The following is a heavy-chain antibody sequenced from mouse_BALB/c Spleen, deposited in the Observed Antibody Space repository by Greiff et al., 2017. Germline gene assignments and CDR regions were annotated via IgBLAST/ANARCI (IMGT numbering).Heavy chain of an antibody. Sequence: EVKLQQSGAELVRPGALVKLSCKASGFNIKDYYMHWVKQRPEQGLEWIGWIDPENGNTIYDPKFQGKASITADTSSNTAYLQLSSLTSEDTAVYYCASLTGTAYWGQGTLVTVSA. D-gene: IGHD4-1*01. CDR1: GFNIKDYY. V-gene: IGHV14-1*02. J-gene: IGHJ3*01. CDR2: IDPENGNT. CDR3: ASLTGTAY.